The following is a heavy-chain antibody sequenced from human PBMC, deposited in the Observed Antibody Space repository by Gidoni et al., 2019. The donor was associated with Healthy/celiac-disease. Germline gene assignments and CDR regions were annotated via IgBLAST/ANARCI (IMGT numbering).Heavy chain of an antibody. CDR2: IYYSGST. J-gene: IGHJ3*02. D-gene: IGHD2-2*02. Sequence: QLQLQESGPGLVKPSETLSLTCTVSGGSISSSSYYWGWIRQPPGKGLEWIGSIYYSGSTYYNPSLKSRVTISVDTSKNQFSLKLSSVTAADTAVYYCASHCSSTSCYRSRFAFDIWGQGTMVTVSS. V-gene: IGHV4-39*01. CDR3: ASHCSSTSCYRSRFAFDI. CDR1: GGSISSSSYY.